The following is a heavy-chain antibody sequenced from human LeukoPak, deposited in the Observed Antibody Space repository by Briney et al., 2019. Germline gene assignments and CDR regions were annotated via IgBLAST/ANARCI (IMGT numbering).Heavy chain of an antibody. V-gene: IGHV4-38-2*01. CDR2: IYHSGST. D-gene: IGHD4-17*01. CDR3: ARSPMTTVRYFDY. Sequence: NPSETLSLTCAVSGYSISSGYYWGWIRQPPGKGLEWIGSIYHSGSTYYNPSLKSRVTISVDTSKNQFSLKLNSVTAADTAVYYCARSPMTTVRYFDYWGQGTLVTVSS. CDR1: GYSISSGYY. J-gene: IGHJ4*02.